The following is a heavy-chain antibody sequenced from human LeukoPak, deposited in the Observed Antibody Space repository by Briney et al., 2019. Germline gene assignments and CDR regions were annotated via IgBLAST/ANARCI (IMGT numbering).Heavy chain of an antibody. CDR2: IKQDGSEK. CDR3: ARDVKRITIFGVVITRYFDY. CDR1: GFTFSSYV. V-gene: IGHV3-7*01. Sequence: GGSLRLSCAASGFTFSSYVMSWVRQAPGKGLEWVANIKQDGSEKYYVDSVKGRFTISRDNAKNSLYLQMNSLRAEDTAVYYCARDVKRITIFGVVITRYFDYWGQGTLVTVSS. J-gene: IGHJ4*02. D-gene: IGHD3-3*01.